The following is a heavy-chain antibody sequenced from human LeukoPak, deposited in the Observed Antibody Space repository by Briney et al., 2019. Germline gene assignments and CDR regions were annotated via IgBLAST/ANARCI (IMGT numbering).Heavy chain of an antibody. J-gene: IGHJ4*02. D-gene: IGHD3-10*01. CDR2: IYHSGST. Sequence: PSGTLSLTCAGSGGSISSSNWWSWVRQPPGKGLEWIGEIYHSGSTNYNPSLKSRVTISVDTSKNQFSLKLSSVTAADTAVYYCARDRSYYDSGSYGGVFDYWGQGTLVTVSS. CDR1: GGSISSSNW. CDR3: ARDRSYYDSGSYGGVFDY. V-gene: IGHV4-4*02.